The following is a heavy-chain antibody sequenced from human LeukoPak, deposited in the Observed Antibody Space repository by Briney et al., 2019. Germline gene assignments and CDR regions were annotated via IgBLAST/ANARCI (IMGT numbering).Heavy chain of an antibody. CDR2: IKQDGSEE. CDR3: TKLVPGSGSSDY. CDR1: GFTLSSYW. V-gene: IGHV3-7*01. D-gene: IGHD3-10*01. J-gene: IGHJ4*02. Sequence: PGGSLRLSCAASGFTLSSYWMSWVRQAPGKGLEWVANIKQDGSEEYYLDSVKGRFTISRDNAKNSLYLQMNSLRAEDTAVYYCTKLVPGSGSSDYWGQGTLVTASS.